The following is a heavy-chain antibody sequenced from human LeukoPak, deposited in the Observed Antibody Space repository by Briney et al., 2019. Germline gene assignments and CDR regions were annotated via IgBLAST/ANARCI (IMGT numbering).Heavy chain of an antibody. J-gene: IGHJ5*02. D-gene: IGHD6-19*01. V-gene: IGHV4-59*01. Sequence: SETLSLTCTVSGGSISSYYWSWIRQPPGKGLEWIGYIYYSGSTNYNPSLKSRVTISVDTSKNQFSLKLSSVTAADTAVYYCARAPVAGTMIRFDPWGQGTLVTVSS. CDR1: GGSISSYY. CDR2: IYYSGST. CDR3: ARAPVAGTMIRFDP.